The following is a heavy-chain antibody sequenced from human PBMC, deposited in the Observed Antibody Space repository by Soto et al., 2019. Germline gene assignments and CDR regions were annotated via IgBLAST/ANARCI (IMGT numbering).Heavy chain of an antibody. CDR1: GGSISSYY. Sequence: SETLSLTCTVSGGSISSYYWSWIRQPPGKGLEWIGYIYYSGSTNYNPSLKSRVTISVDTSKNQFSLKLSSVTAADTAVYYCARGEGEYYYGSESYDYWGQGTLVTVSS. D-gene: IGHD3-10*01. J-gene: IGHJ4*02. V-gene: IGHV4-59*01. CDR3: ARGEGEYYYGSESYDY. CDR2: IYYSGST.